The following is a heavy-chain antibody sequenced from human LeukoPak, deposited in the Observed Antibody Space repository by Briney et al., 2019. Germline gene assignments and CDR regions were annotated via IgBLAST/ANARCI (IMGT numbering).Heavy chain of an antibody. J-gene: IGHJ4*02. CDR1: GGSISGTNW. V-gene: IGHV4-4*02. CDR3: SRESGPFCPFGY. CDR2: ISLAGQT. D-gene: IGHD1-26*01. Sequence: SGTLSLTCGVSGGSISGTNWWSWVRQPPGQGLEWIGEISLAGQTNYNPSLNGRVTMSLDKSSNQLSLHLTAVTAADTATYFCSRESGPFCPFGYWGQGTLVIVSS.